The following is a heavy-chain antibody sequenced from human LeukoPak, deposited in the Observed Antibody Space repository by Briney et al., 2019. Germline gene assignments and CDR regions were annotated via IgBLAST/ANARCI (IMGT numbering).Heavy chain of an antibody. CDR1: GGSISSYY. J-gene: IGHJ5*02. D-gene: IGHD3-22*01. Sequence: SETLSLTCTVSGGSISSYYWIGIRQPAGKGLEWIGRIHTSGSTNYNSSLKSRVTMSADTSKNQFSLKLSSVTAADTAVYYCARDQYYYDSSGHGRFDPWGQGTLVTVSS. CDR3: ARDQYYYDSSGHGRFDP. V-gene: IGHV4-4*07. CDR2: IHTSGST.